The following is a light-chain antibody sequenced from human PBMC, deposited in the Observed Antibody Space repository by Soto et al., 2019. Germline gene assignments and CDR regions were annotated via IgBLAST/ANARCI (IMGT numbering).Light chain of an antibody. J-gene: IGKJ4*01. CDR2: TAS. CDR3: QQASSFPRT. V-gene: IGKV1-12*01. Sequence: DIQMTQSPSSVSASVGDRVTITCRASQGISTYLAWYQQKPGKAPKLLIYTASSLQSGVPSRFRGSGSGTDFSLTINTLLRKGFATYFCQQASSFPRTFGGGTRVEIK. CDR1: QGISTY.